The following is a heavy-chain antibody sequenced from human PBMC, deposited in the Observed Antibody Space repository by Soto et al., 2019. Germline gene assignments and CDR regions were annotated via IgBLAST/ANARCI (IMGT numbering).Heavy chain of an antibody. J-gene: IGHJ4*02. CDR3: ARVLDGYSYAPYLFDY. D-gene: IGHD5-18*01. CDR1: GGSISSYY. V-gene: IGHV4-59*01. Sequence: QVQLQESGPGLVKPSETLSLTCTVSGGSISSYYWSWIRQPPGKGLEWIGYIYYSGSTNYNPSLKSRVTISVDTSKNQFSLKLSSVTAADTAVYYCARVLDGYSYAPYLFDYWGQGTLVTVSS. CDR2: IYYSGST.